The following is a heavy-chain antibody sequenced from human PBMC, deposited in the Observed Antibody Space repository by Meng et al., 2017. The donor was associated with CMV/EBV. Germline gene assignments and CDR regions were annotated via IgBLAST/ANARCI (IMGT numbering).Heavy chain of an antibody. CDR1: GWSFSGYY. CDR3: ARGQRFRSFDY. J-gene: IGHJ4*02. V-gene: IGHV4-34*01. D-gene: IGHD5-24*01. Sequence: SETLSPTCAVQGWSFSGYYWSWIRQPPGKGLEWIGEINHSGSTNYNPSLKSRVTISVDTSKNQFSLTLSSVTATDMAVYYFARGQRFRSFDYWGQGTLVTVSS. CDR2: INHSGST.